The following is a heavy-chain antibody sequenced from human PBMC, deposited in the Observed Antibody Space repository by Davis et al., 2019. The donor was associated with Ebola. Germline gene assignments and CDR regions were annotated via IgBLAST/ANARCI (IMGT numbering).Heavy chain of an antibody. D-gene: IGHD3-10*01. J-gene: IGHJ4*02. CDR3: AGDYYGSGSYYPPGY. V-gene: IGHV1-18*04. CDR1: GYTFTSYG. CDR2: ISAYNGDT. Sequence: AASVKVSCKASGYTFTSYGISWVRQAPGQGLEWMGWISAYNGDTNYAQRLQGRVTVTTDTSTSTACMELRSLRSDDTAVYYCAGDYYGSGSYYPPGYWGQGTLVTVSS.